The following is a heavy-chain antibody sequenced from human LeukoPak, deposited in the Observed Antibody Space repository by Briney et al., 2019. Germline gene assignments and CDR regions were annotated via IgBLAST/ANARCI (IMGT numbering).Heavy chain of an antibody. V-gene: IGHV3-7*01. D-gene: IGHD3-10*01. CDR1: GFTLSSYW. CDR2: IKEDGSEK. Sequence: GPLRLSCAASGFTLSSYWMSWVRQAPGKGLEWVANIKEDGSEKYYVDSVKGRFTISRDNAKNSLYLHMNSLTAEGTAMYYCARDWLAGVPFDAFDLWGQGTMVTVSS. J-gene: IGHJ3*01. CDR3: ARDWLAGVPFDAFDL.